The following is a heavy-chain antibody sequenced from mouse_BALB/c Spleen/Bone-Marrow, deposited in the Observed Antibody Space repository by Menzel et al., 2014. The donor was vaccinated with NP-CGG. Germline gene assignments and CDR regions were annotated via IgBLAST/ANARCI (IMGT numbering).Heavy chain of an antibody. V-gene: IGHV3-5*02. J-gene: IGHJ4*01. CDR2: IYYSGTI. D-gene: IGHD2-3*01. Sequence: DVKLQESGPGLVEPSQTVSLTCTVTGISITTGNYRWNWIRQSPGNKLEWIGYIYYSGTITYNPSLTSRTTITRDTSKNQFFLEMNSLTAEDTATYYCGRDDGYYDRAMDYGGQGTSVTVSS. CDR1: GISITTGNYR. CDR3: GRDDGYYDRAMDY.